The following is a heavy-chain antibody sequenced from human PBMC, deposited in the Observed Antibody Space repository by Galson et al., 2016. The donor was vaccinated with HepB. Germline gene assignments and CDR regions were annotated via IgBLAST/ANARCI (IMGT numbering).Heavy chain of an antibody. Sequence: SLRLSCAASGFTFSSSWMHWVRQAPGKGPVWVSRINPDGSSTTYADSVKGRFTISRDNSKNTLYLQMNSLRREDTAVYYCARPRRWPQYYYGLDVWGQGTTVTVSS. J-gene: IGHJ6*02. CDR1: GFTFSSSW. V-gene: IGHV3-74*03. CDR2: INPDGSST. D-gene: IGHD5-24*01. CDR3: ARPRRWPQYYYGLDV.